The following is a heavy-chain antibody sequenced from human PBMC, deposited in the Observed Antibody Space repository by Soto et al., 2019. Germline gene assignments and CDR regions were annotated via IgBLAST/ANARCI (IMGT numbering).Heavy chain of an antibody. CDR3: FRGGVTSRTFDY. J-gene: IGHJ4*02. V-gene: IGHV5-51*01. D-gene: IGHD3-16*01. CDR1: GYIIKNYW. Sequence: GESLKISCKASGYIIKNYWIGWVRQMPGQGLEWMGIIFPDDSDTRYSPSFQGHVTISVDKSISTAYVQWSSLKASDSAIYYCFRGGVTSRTFDYWGQGTLFTVSS. CDR2: IFPDDSDT.